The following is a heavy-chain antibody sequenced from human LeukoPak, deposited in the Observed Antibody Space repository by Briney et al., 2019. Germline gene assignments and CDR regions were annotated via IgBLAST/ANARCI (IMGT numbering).Heavy chain of an antibody. CDR1: GYTFTSYY. Sequence: ASVKVSCKASGYTFTSYYMHWVRQAPGQGLEWMGIINPSGGSTSYAQKFQGRVTMTRDTSTSTVYMELSSPRSEDTAVYYCARDASPRTFDYWGQGTLVTVSS. J-gene: IGHJ4*02. CDR3: ARDASPRTFDY. V-gene: IGHV1-46*01. CDR2: INPSGGST. D-gene: IGHD1-14*01.